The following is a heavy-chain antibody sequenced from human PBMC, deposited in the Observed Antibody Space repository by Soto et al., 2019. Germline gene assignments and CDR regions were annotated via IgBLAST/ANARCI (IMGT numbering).Heavy chain of an antibody. CDR3: AKEGRYSSSRGYFDY. J-gene: IGHJ4*02. V-gene: IGHV3-23*01. Sequence: EVQLLESGGGLVQPGGSLRLSCAASGFTFSSYGMSWVRQAPGKGLEWVSGISGSGGSTYYADSVKGRFTISRDNPENTLDLQMNSLRAEDTAVYYCAKEGRYSSSRGYFDYWGQGTLVTVSS. CDR2: ISGSGGST. D-gene: IGHD6-13*01. CDR1: GFTFSSYG.